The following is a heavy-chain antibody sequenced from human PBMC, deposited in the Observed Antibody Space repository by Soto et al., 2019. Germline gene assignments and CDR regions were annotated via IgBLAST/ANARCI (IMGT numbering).Heavy chain of an antibody. CDR1: GFTFSIYG. V-gene: IGHV3-21*01. CDR3: ARDQAVVVGNDAFDV. D-gene: IGHD2-15*01. Sequence: EVQLVESGGGVVKPGGSLRLSCAASGFTFSIYGMNWVRQAPAKGLEWVSTITSGGGYIYYADSVKGRFTISRDDAKHSLYLQLNNLKVEDTAVYYCARDQAVVVGNDAFDVWGQGTMVTVSS. J-gene: IGHJ3*01. CDR2: ITSGGGYI.